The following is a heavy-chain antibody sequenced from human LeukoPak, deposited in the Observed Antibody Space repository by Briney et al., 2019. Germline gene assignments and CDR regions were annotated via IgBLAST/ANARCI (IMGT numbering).Heavy chain of an antibody. Sequence: PSETLSLTCTVSGGXISSYYCSWIRQPPGKGLKWIGYIYYSGSTNYNPSLKSRVTISVDTSKNQFSLQLTSVTAADTAVYYCATSPYCSNGICFTRWYFDLWGRGTLVTVSS. V-gene: IGHV4-59*01. CDR3: ATSPYCSNGICFTRWYFDL. CDR1: GGXISSYY. CDR2: IYYSGST. D-gene: IGHD2-8*01. J-gene: IGHJ2*01.